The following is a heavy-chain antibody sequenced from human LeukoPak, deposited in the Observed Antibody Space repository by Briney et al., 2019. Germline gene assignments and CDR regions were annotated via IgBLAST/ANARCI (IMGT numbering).Heavy chain of an antibody. D-gene: IGHD6-13*01. V-gene: IGHV3-30*18. CDR3: TKEAYRGISSNFYYAMDV. Sequence: GGSLRLSCAASGSTLSDYAVHWVRQAPGKGLDWVAVISHDGTKKGYADSVKGRFTISRDNFQNSLYLQMDSLREDDAAVYYCTKEAYRGISSNFYYAMDVWGQGTVVTVSS. CDR2: ISHDGTKK. J-gene: IGHJ3*01. CDR1: GSTLSDYA.